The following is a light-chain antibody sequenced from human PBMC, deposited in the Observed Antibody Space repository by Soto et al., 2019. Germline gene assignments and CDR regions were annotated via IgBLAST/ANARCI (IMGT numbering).Light chain of an antibody. Sequence: DIVTTQSPLSLPVTPGGPASISCRSSQSLLHSNGYNYLDWYLQKPGQSPQLLIYLGSNRASGVPDRFSGSGSGTDFTLKISRVEAEDVGVYYCMQALQTPWTFGQGTKVEIK. CDR3: MQALQTPWT. CDR2: LGS. CDR1: QSLLHSNGYNY. J-gene: IGKJ1*01. V-gene: IGKV2-28*01.